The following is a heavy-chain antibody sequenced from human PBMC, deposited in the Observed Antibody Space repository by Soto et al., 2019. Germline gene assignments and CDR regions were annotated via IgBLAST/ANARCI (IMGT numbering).Heavy chain of an antibody. Sequence: GGSLRLSCAASGFTISSYAMSWVRQAPGKGLEWVSAISGSGGSTYYADSVKGRFTISRDNSKNTLYLQMNSLRAEDTAVYYCANLPLGIHYYYYYGMDVWGQGTTVTVSS. CDR1: GFTISSYA. J-gene: IGHJ6*02. D-gene: IGHD3-16*01. V-gene: IGHV3-23*01. CDR2: ISGSGGST. CDR3: ANLPLGIHYYYYYGMDV.